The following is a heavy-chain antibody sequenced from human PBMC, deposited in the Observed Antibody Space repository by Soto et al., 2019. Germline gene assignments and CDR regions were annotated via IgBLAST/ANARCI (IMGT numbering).Heavy chain of an antibody. CDR3: ARTTPDRDGYMSWFDP. CDR1: GGTFSSYA. J-gene: IGHJ5*02. CDR2: IIPIFGTA. D-gene: IGHD5-12*01. V-gene: IGHV1-69*06. Sequence: SVKVSCKASGGTFSSYAISWVRQAPGQGLEWMGGIIPIFGTANYAQKFQGRVTITADKSTSTAYMELSSLRSEDTAVYYCARTTPDRDGYMSWFDPWGQGTLVTVSS.